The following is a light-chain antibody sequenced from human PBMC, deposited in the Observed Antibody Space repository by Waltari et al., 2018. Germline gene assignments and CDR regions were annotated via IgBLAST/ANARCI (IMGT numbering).Light chain of an antibody. CDR2: GKN. V-gene: IGLV3-19*01. CDR1: SLRTYY. CDR3: NSRDSSGNPYV. Sequence: SSELTHDPAVSVALGQTVRIPCQGDSLRTYYANWYQHKPGQAPVLVIYGKNNPPSGIPDRLSASSSGNTASLTIAGAQAEDEADYYCNSRDSSGNPYVFGSGTKVTVL. J-gene: IGLJ1*01.